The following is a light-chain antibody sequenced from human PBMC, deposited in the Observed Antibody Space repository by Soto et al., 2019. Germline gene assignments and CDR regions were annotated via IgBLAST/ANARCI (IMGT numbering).Light chain of an antibody. CDR2: DAS. J-gene: IGKJ5*01. V-gene: IGKV3-20*01. Sequence: EIVLTQSPVTLSLSPGERATLSCRASQSVTNSLAWYQQKPGQAPRLLVYDASNRATGIPTRFSGSGSGTDFTLTISRLEPEDFAVYYCQQYGSSPITFGQGTRLEIK. CDR3: QQYGSSPIT. CDR1: QSVTNS.